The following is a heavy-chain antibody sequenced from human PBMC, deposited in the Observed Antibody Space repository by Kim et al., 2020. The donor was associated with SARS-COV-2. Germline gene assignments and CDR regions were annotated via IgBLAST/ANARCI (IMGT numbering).Heavy chain of an antibody. CDR3: ARIRPSSSSPSGFDY. D-gene: IGHD6-6*01. Sequence: SETLSLTCAVYGGSFSGYYWSWIRQPPGKGLEWIGEINHSGSTNYNPSLKSRVTISVDTSKNQFSLKLSSVTAADTAVYYCARIRPSSSSPSGFDYWGQGTLVTVSS. V-gene: IGHV4-34*01. CDR1: GGSFSGYY. J-gene: IGHJ4*02. CDR2: INHSGST.